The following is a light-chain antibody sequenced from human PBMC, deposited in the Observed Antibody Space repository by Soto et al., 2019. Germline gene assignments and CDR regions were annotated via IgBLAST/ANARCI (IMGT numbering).Light chain of an antibody. CDR1: QSVSSY. CDR2: DAS. Sequence: EIVLTQSPATLSLSPGERATLSCRASQSVSSYLAWYQQKPGQAPRILIYDASNRTTGIPARFSGSGSGTDFTLTISSLEPEDFAVYYCQHRSNWLTFGGGTKVEIK. V-gene: IGKV3-11*01. J-gene: IGKJ4*01. CDR3: QHRSNWLT.